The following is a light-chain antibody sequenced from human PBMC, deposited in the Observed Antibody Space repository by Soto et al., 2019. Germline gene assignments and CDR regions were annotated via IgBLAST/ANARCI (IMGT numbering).Light chain of an antibody. J-gene: IGLJ1*01. Sequence: QSVLTRPASVSGSPGRSITISCTGTSSDVGGYNYVSWYQLHPGKAPKLMVYEVSNRPSGVSNRFSGSKSGNTASLTISGLQAEDEADYYCSSYTSSTAYVFGTGTKVTVL. CDR2: EVS. CDR1: SSDVGGYNY. CDR3: SSYTSSTAYV. V-gene: IGLV2-14*01.